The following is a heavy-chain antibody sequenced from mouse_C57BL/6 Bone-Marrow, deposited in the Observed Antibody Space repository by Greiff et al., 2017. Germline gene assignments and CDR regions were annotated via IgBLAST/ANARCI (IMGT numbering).Heavy chain of an antibody. V-gene: IGHV1-76*01. J-gene: IGHJ2*01. D-gene: IGHD1-1*02. CDR2: IYPGSGNT. CDR3: ARNLGGNYDY. CDR1: GYTFTDYY. Sequence: VQLQQSGAELVRPGASVKLSCKASGYTFTDYYINWVKQRPGQGLEWIARIYPGSGNTYYNEKFKGKATLTAEKSSSTAYMQLSSLTSEDSAVYFCARNLGGNYDYWGQGTTLTVSS.